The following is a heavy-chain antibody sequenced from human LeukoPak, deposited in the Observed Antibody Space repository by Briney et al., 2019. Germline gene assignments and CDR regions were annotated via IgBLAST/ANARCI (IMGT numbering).Heavy chain of an antibody. CDR2: INHSGST. Sequence: SETLSLTCAVYGGSFSGYYWSWIRQPPGKGLEWVGEINHSGSTNYNPSLKSRVTISVDTSKNQFSLKLSSVTAADTAVYYCARGGIVLMVYAISGFDYWGQGTLVTVSS. V-gene: IGHV4-34*01. D-gene: IGHD2-8*01. J-gene: IGHJ4*02. CDR1: GGSFSGYY. CDR3: ARGGIVLMVYAISGFDY.